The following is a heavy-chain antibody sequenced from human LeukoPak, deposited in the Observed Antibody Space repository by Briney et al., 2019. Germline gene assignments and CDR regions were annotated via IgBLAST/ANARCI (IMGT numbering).Heavy chain of an antibody. CDR3: AKDAVLRFLEWSFDY. J-gene: IGHJ4*02. CDR1: GFIFNNYA. D-gene: IGHD3-3*01. V-gene: IGHV3-23*01. Sequence: PGRSLRLSCAGSGFIFNNYAMNWVRQAPGKGLEWVSAISGSGGSTYYADSVKGRFTISRDNSKNTLYLQMNSLRAEDTAVYYCAKDAVLRFLEWSFDYWGQGTLVTVSS. CDR2: ISGSGGST.